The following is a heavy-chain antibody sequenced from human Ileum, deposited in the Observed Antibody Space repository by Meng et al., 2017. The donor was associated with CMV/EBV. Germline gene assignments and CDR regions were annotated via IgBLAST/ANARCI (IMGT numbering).Heavy chain of an antibody. V-gene: IGHV6-1*01. CDR1: GDSFSSTPFT. D-gene: IGHD6-13*01. CDR3: VRLTGNSWLDY. CDR2: TYYRSKWFN. Sequence: QVPLQQTGPGLVKPSQTLLLTCAISGDSFSSTPFTWNWIRPSPSRGLEWLGRTYYRSKWFNDYALSVRGRITINPDISKNQLSLQLNSVTPEDTAVYYCVRLTGNSWLDYWGRGTLVTVPS. J-gene: IGHJ4*02.